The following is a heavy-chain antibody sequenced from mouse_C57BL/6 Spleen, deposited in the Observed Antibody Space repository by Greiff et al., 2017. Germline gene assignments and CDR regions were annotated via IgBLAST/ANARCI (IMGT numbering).Heavy chain of an antibody. CDR3: ARHEADYYGSSLGFDY. J-gene: IGHJ2*01. D-gene: IGHD1-1*01. CDR2: FYPGSGSI. Sequence: QVHVKQSGAELVKPGASVKLSCKASGYTFTEYTIHWVKQRSGQGLEWIGWFYPGSGSIKYNEKFKDKATLTADKSSSTVYMELSRLTSEDSAVYFCARHEADYYGSSLGFDYWGQGTTLTVSS. CDR1: GYTFTEYT. V-gene: IGHV1-62-2*01.